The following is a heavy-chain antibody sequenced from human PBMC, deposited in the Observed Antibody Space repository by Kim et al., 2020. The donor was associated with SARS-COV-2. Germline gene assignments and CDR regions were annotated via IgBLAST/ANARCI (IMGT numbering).Heavy chain of an antibody. Sequence: GGSLRLSCAASGFTFSSYAMSWVRQAPGKGLEWVSAISGSGGSTYYADSVKGRFTISRDDSKNTLYLQMNSLRAEDTAVYYCAKPPARITMVRGVIQPPSYFDYWGQGTLVTVSS. V-gene: IGHV3-23*01. CDR2: ISGSGGST. CDR1: GFTFSSYA. CDR3: AKPPARITMVRGVIQPPSYFDY. D-gene: IGHD3-10*01. J-gene: IGHJ4*02.